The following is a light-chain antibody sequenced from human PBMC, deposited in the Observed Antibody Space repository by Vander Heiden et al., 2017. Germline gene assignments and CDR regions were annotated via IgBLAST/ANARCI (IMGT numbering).Light chain of an antibody. V-gene: IGLV2-23*02. CDR1: SSDVGSYNL. J-gene: IGLJ1*01. Sequence: QSALTQPASVSGSPGQPITISSTGTSSDVGSYNLVSWYQQHPGRAPKLMIYEVTKRPSGVSNRFSGSKSANTASLTISGLQAEDEADYYCCSYAGSTSYVFGTGTKVTVL. CDR2: EVT. CDR3: CSYAGSTSYV.